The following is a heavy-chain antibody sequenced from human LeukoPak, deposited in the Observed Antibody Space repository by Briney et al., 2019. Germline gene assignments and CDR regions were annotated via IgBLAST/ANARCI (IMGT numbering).Heavy chain of an antibody. CDR3: ARGPTMVRGAMVVHFQH. D-gene: IGHD3-10*01. V-gene: IGHV1-8*03. CDR1: GYTFTSYD. CDR2: MNPNSGNT. Sequence: ASVKVSCKASGYTFTSYDINWVRQATGQGLEWMGWMNPNSGNTGYAQKFQGRVTITRNTSISTAYMELSSLRSEDTAVYYCARGPTMVRGAMVVHFQHWGQGTLVTVSS. J-gene: IGHJ1*01.